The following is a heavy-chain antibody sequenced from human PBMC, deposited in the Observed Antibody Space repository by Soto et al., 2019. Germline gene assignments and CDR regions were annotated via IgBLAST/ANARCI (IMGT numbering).Heavy chain of an antibody. CDR1: GFTFSSYE. V-gene: IGHV3-48*03. CDR3: AREGVGIAVAGTLEEDYYYGMDV. CDR2: ISSSGSTI. D-gene: IGHD6-19*01. Sequence: PGGSLRLSCAASGFTFSSYEMNWVRQAPGKGLEWVSYISSSGSTIYYADSVKGRFTISRDNAKNSLYLQMNSLRAEDTAVYYCAREGVGIAVAGTLEEDYYYGMDVWGQGTTVTVSS. J-gene: IGHJ6*02.